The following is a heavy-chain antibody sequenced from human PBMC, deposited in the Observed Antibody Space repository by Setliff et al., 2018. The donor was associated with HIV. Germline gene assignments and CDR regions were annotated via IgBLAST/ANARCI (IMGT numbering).Heavy chain of an antibody. Sequence: PGGSLRLSCAASGFTFSDVWMHWVRQAPGKGLEWVAKIKQDGSEEYYVDSVKGRFTISRDNSKNTLYLQMNTLRTEDTAVYYCAQLAAADDSWGQGTLVTVSS. J-gene: IGHJ4*02. CDR2: IKQDGSEE. CDR3: AQLAAADDS. V-gene: IGHV3-7*01. D-gene: IGHD6-13*01. CDR1: GFTFSDVW.